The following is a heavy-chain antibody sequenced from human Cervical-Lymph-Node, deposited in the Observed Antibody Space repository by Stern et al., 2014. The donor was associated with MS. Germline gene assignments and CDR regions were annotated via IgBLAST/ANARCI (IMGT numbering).Heavy chain of an antibody. CDR3: ARLLEDYWYFDL. J-gene: IGHJ2*01. V-gene: IGHV4-39*01. CDR1: GGSISSSSYY. CDR2: IYYSGST. Sequence: QVQLQESGPGLVKPSETLSLTCTVSGGSISSSSYYWGWIRQPPGKGLEWIGSIYYSGSTYYNPSLKSRVTISADTSKNQFSLKLTSVTAADTAVYYCARLLEDYWYFDLWGRGTLVTVSS.